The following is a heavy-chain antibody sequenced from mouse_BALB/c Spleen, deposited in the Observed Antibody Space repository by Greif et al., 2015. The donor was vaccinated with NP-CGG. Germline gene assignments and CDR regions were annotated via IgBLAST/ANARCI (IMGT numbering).Heavy chain of an antibody. J-gene: IGHJ4*01. Sequence: QVQLKVPGPGLVAPSQSLSITCTVSGFSLTRYGVSWVRQPPGKGLEWLGVIWGDASTNDQAALTARLCISKDISKSQVFLKLNSLQTNDTATYYWAKGGDGYAMDYWGQGTTVTGSS. CDR1: GFSLTRYG. V-gene: IGHV2-3*01. CDR3: AKGGDGYAMDY. CDR2: IWGDAST.